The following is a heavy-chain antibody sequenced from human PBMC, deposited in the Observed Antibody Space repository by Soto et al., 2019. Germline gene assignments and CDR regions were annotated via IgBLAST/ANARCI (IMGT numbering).Heavy chain of an antibody. V-gene: IGHV3-23*01. CDR1: VFTFISYA. J-gene: IGHJ5*02. CDR2: ISGSCGST. D-gene: IGHD1-26*01. Sequence: PVGSLILSCSSSVFTFISYAISLFLQAPVKGLEWVSSISGSCGSTYYADSVKVRFTISRDNSKNTLYLQMNSLRAEDTSVYYCAKDTRELNQPISWFDKWGTGTLV. CDR3: AKDTRELNQPISWFDK.